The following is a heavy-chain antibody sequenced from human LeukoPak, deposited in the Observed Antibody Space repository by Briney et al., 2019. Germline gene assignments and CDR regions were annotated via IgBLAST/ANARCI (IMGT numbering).Heavy chain of an antibody. CDR3: ATTQHDYGDYSSDY. D-gene: IGHD4-17*01. Sequence: ASVKVSCKTSGDTFTTYDISWVRQATGQGLEWMGWMNSNSGETVSAQRFQGRITMTRNISISTAYMELSSLRSEDTAVYFCATTQHDYGDYSSDYWGQGTLVTVSS. CDR2: MNSNSGET. V-gene: IGHV1-8*01. CDR1: GDTFTTYD. J-gene: IGHJ4*02.